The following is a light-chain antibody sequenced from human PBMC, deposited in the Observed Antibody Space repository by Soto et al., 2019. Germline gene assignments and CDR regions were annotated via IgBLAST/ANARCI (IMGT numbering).Light chain of an antibody. J-gene: IGKJ2*01. Sequence: DSQMTQSPSSLSASVGDRVSITCRASQNINIYLNWYQQKPGKAPQVLIYAASSLQSGVPSRFTGSGSGTDFSLTISSMQSEDFGTSYGQQSYNTPRTFGHGTKVDIK. CDR1: QNINIY. V-gene: IGKV1-39*01. CDR3: QQSYNTPRT. CDR2: AAS.